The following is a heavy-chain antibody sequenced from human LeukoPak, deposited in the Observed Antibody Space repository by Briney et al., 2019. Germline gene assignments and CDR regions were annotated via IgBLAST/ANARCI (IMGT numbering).Heavy chain of an antibody. D-gene: IGHD3-22*01. CDR2: ISGSGGST. CDR3: AKDPYSSGYYYYDY. Sequence: PGGSLRLSCAASGFTFSSYAMSWVHKAPGKGLEWVSAISGSGGSTYYADSVKGRFTISRDNSKNTLYLQMNSLRAEDTAVYYCAKDPYSSGYYYYDYWGQGTLVTVSS. CDR1: GFTFSSYA. J-gene: IGHJ4*02. V-gene: IGHV3-23*01.